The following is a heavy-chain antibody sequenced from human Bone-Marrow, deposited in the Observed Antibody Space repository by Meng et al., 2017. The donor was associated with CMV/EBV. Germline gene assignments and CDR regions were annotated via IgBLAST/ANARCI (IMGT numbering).Heavy chain of an antibody. J-gene: IGHJ4*02. Sequence: SGPTLVKPTQTLTLTCTFSGFSLSTSGVGVGWIRQPPGKALEWLALIYWNDDKRYSPSLKSRLTITKDTSKNQVVLTMTNMDPVDTAADYCAHSYVLRFLEWFSFDYWGQGTLVTVSS. CDR3: AHSYVLRFLEWFSFDY. CDR2: IYWNDDK. CDR1: GFSLSTSGVG. D-gene: IGHD3-3*01. V-gene: IGHV2-5*01.